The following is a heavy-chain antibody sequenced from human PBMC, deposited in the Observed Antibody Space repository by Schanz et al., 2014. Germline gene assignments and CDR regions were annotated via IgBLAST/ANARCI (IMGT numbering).Heavy chain of an antibody. CDR3: ARGGSGSHYRLDY. Sequence: EVQLLESGGGLVQPGGSLRLSCTASGFTFSSYSMNWVRQAPGKGLEWVSYVSRSTPDIYYADSMKGRFTVSRDNAENALYLQMNSLRAEDTGLYFCARGGSGSHYRLDYWGQGTLVTASS. V-gene: IGHV3-48*01. CDR1: GFTFSSYS. J-gene: IGHJ4*02. D-gene: IGHD1-26*01. CDR2: VSRSTPDI.